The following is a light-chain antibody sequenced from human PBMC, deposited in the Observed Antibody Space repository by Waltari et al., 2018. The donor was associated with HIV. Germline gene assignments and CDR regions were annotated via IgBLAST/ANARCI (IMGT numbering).Light chain of an antibody. V-gene: IGLV3-1*01. CDR2: QDN. Sequence: SYEVTQPPSVAVSPGQTASITCSGYELGDKYTCWYQQKPGQSPLLVIYQDNKRTSGIPERCSGSSSGHTATLTISGTLPMDEADYYFQAWGSSTSGVFGTGTKLTVL. J-gene: IGLJ3*02. CDR3: QAWGSSTSGV. CDR1: ELGDKY.